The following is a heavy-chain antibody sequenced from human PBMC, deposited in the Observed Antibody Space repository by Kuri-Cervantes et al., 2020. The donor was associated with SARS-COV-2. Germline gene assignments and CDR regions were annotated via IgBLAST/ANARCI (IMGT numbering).Heavy chain of an antibody. J-gene: IGHJ4*02. CDR2: IYYSGST. CDR1: GGSISSSSYY. D-gene: IGHD1-26*01. Sequence: GSLRLSCTVSGGSISSSSYYWSWIRQPPGKGLEWIGYIYYSGSTNYNPSLKSRVTVSVDTSKNQFSLKLSSVTAADTAVYYCAGWNSGSYEYFGYWGQGTLVTVSS. CDR3: AGWNSGSYEYFGY. V-gene: IGHV4-61*01.